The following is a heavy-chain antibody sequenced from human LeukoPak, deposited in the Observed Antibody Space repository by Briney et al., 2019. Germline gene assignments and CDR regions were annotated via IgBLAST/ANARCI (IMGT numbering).Heavy chain of an antibody. J-gene: IGHJ4*02. V-gene: IGHV1-2*02. D-gene: IGHD3-9*01. CDR2: INPNSGGT. CDR3: ARAGVLRYFDWLLYTPDYFDY. Sequence: VASVKVSCKASGYTFTGYYMHWVRQAPGQGLEWMGWINPNSGGTNYAQKFQGRVTMTRDTSISTPYMELSRLRSDDTAVYYCARAGVLRYFDWLLYTPDYFDYWGQGALVTVSS. CDR1: GYTFTGYY.